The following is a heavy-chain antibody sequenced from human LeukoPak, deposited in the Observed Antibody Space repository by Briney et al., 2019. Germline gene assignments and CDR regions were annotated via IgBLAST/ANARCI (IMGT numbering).Heavy chain of an antibody. Sequence: PGGSLRLSCAVSGFTFSNHAMTWVRQAPGKGLEWVSSISDSGGSTYYADSAKGRFTISRDNPKNTLFLQMNSLRAEDTAVYYCAKEPTYFYGSGSFSHYFDYWGQGTLVTASS. J-gene: IGHJ4*02. D-gene: IGHD3-10*01. CDR1: GFTFSNHA. V-gene: IGHV3-23*01. CDR3: AKEPTYFYGSGSFSHYFDY. CDR2: ISDSGGST.